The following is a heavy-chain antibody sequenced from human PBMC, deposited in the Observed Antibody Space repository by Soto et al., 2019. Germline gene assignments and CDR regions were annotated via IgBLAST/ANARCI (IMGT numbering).Heavy chain of an antibody. V-gene: IGHV4-34*01. CDR1: GGSFSGYY. Sequence: PSETLSLTCAVYGGSFSGYYWSWIRQPPGKGLEWIGEINHSGSTNYNPSLKSRVTISVDTSKNQFSLKLGSVTAADTAVYYCARGRLYYDFWSGYRPYYFDYWGQGTLVTVSS. D-gene: IGHD3-3*01. CDR3: ARGRLYYDFWSGYRPYYFDY. CDR2: INHSGST. J-gene: IGHJ4*02.